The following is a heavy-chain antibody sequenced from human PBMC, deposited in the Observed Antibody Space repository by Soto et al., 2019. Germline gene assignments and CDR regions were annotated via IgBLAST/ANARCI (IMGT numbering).Heavy chain of an antibody. V-gene: IGHV4-39*01. D-gene: IGHD6-19*01. Sequence: QLQLQESGPGLVKPSETLSLTCTVSGGSISSSSYYWGWIRQPPGKGLEWIGSIYYSGSTYYNPSLKSRVTISVDTSKNQFSLKLSSVTAADTAVYYCARQRIAVAGNYENYFDYWGQGTLVTVSS. J-gene: IGHJ4*02. CDR3: ARQRIAVAGNYENYFDY. CDR2: IYYSGST. CDR1: GGSISSSSYY.